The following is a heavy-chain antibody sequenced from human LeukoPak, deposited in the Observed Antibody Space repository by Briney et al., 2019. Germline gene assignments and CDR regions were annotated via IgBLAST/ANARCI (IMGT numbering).Heavy chain of an antibody. J-gene: IGHJ4*02. CDR3: ARAVLRGGKKYYFDY. CDR1: GGSFSGYY. CDR2: INHSGST. D-gene: IGHD3-10*01. V-gene: IGHV4-34*01. Sequence: PSETLSLTCAVYGGSFSGYYWSWIRQPPGKGLEWIGEINHSGSTNYNPSLKSRVTISVDTPKNQFSLKLSSVTAADTAVYYCARAVLRGGKKYYFDYWGQGTLVTVSS.